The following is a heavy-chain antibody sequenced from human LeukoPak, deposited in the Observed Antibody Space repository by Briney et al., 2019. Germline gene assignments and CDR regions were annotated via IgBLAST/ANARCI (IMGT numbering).Heavy chain of an antibody. D-gene: IGHD2-15*01. CDR3: AKTLGYCSGGSCYSGVIDY. CDR2: IRYDATTK. CDR1: GFTFSDYG. V-gene: IGHV3-30*02. J-gene: IGHJ4*02. Sequence: GGSLRLSCAASGFTFSDYGMNWVRQAPGKGLEWVSFIRYDATTKYYADSMKGRFTISRDNSKNTLYLQMNSLRAEDTAVYYCAKTLGYCSGGSCYSGVIDYWGQGTLVTVSS.